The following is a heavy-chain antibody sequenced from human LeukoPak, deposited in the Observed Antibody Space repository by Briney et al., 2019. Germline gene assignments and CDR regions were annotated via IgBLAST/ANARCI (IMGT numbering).Heavy chain of an antibody. V-gene: IGHV3-7*01. Sequence: GGSLRLSCAASGFTFSSYWMSWVRQAPGKGLEWVANIKQDGSEKYYVGSVKGRFTISRDNAKNSLYLQMNSLRAEDTAVYYCARVSYGGKSDYWGQGTLVTVSS. CDR3: ARVSYGGKSDY. CDR1: GFTFSSYW. J-gene: IGHJ4*02. D-gene: IGHD4/OR15-4a*01. CDR2: IKQDGSEK.